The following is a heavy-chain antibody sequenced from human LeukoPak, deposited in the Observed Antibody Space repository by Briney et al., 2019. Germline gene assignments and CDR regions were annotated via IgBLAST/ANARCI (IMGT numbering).Heavy chain of an antibody. CDR2: INPIFGTA. Sequence: SVKVSCKASGGTFSSYAISWVRQAPGQGLEWMGRINPIFGTANYAQKFQGRVTITTDESTSTAYMDLSSLRSEDTAVYYCATREYGDPLDPYAFDIWGQGTMVTVSS. CDR1: GGTFSSYA. J-gene: IGHJ3*02. V-gene: IGHV1-69*05. CDR3: ATREYGDPLDPYAFDI. D-gene: IGHD4-17*01.